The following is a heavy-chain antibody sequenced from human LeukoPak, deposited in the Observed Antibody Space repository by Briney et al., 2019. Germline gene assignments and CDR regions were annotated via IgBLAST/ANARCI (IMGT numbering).Heavy chain of an antibody. CDR3: ARDRDIVVVVAASPAVYDAFDI. CDR1: GGSIIGSY. Sequence: PSETLSLTCTVSGGSIIGSYWGWIRQPPGKGLEWIGSIYLSGSTYTNPSLKGRVTISVDTSKNQFSLKLSSVTAADTAVYYCARDRDIVVVVAASPAVYDAFDIWGQGTMVTVSS. CDR2: IYLSGST. D-gene: IGHD2-15*01. J-gene: IGHJ3*02. V-gene: IGHV4-38-2*02.